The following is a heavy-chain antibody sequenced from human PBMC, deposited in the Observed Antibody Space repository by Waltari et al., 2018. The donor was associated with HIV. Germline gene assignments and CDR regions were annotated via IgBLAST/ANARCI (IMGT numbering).Heavy chain of an antibody. CDR1: GFTFSDFT. CDR2: IDSSSSVV. J-gene: IGHJ4*02. D-gene: IGHD4-17*01. CDR3: VRPATVTSDGFDY. Sequence: EMQLVESGGGLVQPGGSLRLSCAASGFTFSDFTMNWVRQAPGKGLGWVSYIDSSSSVVHYADSVKGRFTISRDNAKRSLFLQMNSLRAEDTALYYCVRPATVTSDGFDYWGQGTLVTVSS. V-gene: IGHV3-48*01.